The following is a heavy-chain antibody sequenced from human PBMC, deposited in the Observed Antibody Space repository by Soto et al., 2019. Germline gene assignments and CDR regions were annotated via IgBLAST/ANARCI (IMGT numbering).Heavy chain of an antibody. Sequence: QLQLQESGPGLVKPSETLSLTCTVSGGSISSSSYYWGWIRQPPGKGLEWSGSIYYSGSTYYNPSLKSRVTISVDTSKNQFSLKLSSVTAADTAVYYCARHSVRYFDLLPDGFDYWGQGTLVTVSS. CDR2: IYYSGST. CDR3: ARHSVRYFDLLPDGFDY. V-gene: IGHV4-39*01. D-gene: IGHD3-9*01. CDR1: GGSISSSSYY. J-gene: IGHJ4*02.